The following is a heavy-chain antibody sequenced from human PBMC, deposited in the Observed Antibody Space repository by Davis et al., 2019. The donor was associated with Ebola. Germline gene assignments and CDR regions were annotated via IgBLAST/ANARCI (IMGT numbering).Heavy chain of an antibody. CDR3: ANFGTSSGNN. CDR1: GFSFETYL. D-gene: IGHD6-6*01. V-gene: IGHV3-21*01. Sequence: GESLKISCAASGFSFETYLMNWVRQAPGKGLEWVASINSGSIFINYADSVKGRFTISRDNAKKSLFLQMNSLRAEDTAVYYCANFGTSSGNNWGQGTLVTVSS. CDR2: INSGSIFI. J-gene: IGHJ4*02.